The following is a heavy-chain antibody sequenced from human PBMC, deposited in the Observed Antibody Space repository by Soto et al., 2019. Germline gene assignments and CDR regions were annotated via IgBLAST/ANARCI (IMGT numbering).Heavy chain of an antibody. CDR1: GFTFSSYW. CDR3: EREDVDTAMVYGMDV. V-gene: IGHV3-7*03. Sequence: GSLLLTCTTSGFTFSSYWMSWVRQAPGKGLEWVANIKQDGSEKYYVDSVKVRFTISRDNAKNSLYLQMNSLRAEDTAVYYCEREDVDTAMVYGMDVWGQGTTVTVYS. J-gene: IGHJ6*02. D-gene: IGHD5-18*01. CDR2: IKQDGSEK.